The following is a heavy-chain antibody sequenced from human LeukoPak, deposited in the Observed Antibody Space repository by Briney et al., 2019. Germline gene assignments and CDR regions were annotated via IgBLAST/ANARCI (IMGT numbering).Heavy chain of an antibody. Sequence: SGTLSLTCTVSGGSISSYYWSWIRQPPGKGLEWIGYIYYSGSTNYNPSLKSRVTISVDTSKNQFSLKLSSVTAADTAVYYCAIAPISGYSYYFDYWGQGTLVTVSS. CDR1: GGSISSYY. CDR3: AIAPISGYSYYFDY. CDR2: IYYSGST. D-gene: IGHD3-22*01. J-gene: IGHJ4*02. V-gene: IGHV4-59*01.